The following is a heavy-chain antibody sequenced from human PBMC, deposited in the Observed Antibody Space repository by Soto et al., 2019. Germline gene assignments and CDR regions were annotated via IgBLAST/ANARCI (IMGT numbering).Heavy chain of an antibody. D-gene: IGHD3-16*01. Sequence: SETLSFTCTVSGGSISSYYWSWIRQPPGKGLEWIGYIYYSGSTNYNPSLKSRVTISVDTSKNQFSLKLSSVTAADTAVYYCARGGGTYYYYMDVWGKGTTVTVSS. J-gene: IGHJ6*03. CDR1: GGSISSYY. CDR2: IYYSGST. CDR3: ARGGGTYYYYMDV. V-gene: IGHV4-59*01.